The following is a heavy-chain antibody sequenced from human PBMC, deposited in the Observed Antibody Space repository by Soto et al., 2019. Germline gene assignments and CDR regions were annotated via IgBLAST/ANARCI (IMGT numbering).Heavy chain of an antibody. CDR1: VGSISSYY. J-gene: IGHJ6*02. V-gene: IGHV4-4*07. CDR2: IYTSGST. D-gene: IGHD5-18*01. Sequence: SETLSLTCTVSVGSISSYYWSWIRQPAGKGLEWIGRIYTSGSTNYNPSLKSRVTMSVDTSKNQFSLKLSSVTAADTAVYYCARDGRSYGPYGMDVWGQGTTVTVSS. CDR3: ARDGRSYGPYGMDV.